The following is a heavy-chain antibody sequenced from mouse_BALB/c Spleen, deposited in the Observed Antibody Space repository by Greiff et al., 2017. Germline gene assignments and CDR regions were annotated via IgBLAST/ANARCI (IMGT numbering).Heavy chain of an antibody. CDR1: GYTFTDYE. V-gene: IGHV1-15*01. CDR2: IDPETGGT. J-gene: IGHJ2*01. CDR3: TRDDGYLGY. D-gene: IGHD2-3*01. Sequence: QVQLQQSGAELVRPGASVTLSCKASGYTFTDYEMHWVKQTPVHGLEWIGAIDPETGGTAYNQKFKGKATLTADKSSSTAYMELRSLTSEDSAVYYCTRDDGYLGYWGQGTTLTVSS.